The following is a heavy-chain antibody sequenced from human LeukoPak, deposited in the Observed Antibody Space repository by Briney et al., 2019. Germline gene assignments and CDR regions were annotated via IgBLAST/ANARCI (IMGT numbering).Heavy chain of an antibody. Sequence: GGSLRLSCAASGFTFSSYWMHWARQAPGKGLVWVSRINTDGSSTSYADSVKGRFTISRDNAKNTLYLQMNSLRAEDTAVYYCARRVYCSSTSCYSADAFDIWGQGTMVTVSS. D-gene: IGHD2-2*02. CDR2: INTDGSST. CDR1: GFTFSSYW. CDR3: ARRVYCSSTSCYSADAFDI. J-gene: IGHJ3*02. V-gene: IGHV3-74*01.